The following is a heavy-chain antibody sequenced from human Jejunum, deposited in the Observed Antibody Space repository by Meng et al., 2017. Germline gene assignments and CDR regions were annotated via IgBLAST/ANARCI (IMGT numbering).Heavy chain of an antibody. CDR2: FRGSKPGT. CDR3: AKGNGGAPNYYFDH. J-gene: IGHJ4*02. V-gene: IGHV3-23*01. CDR1: GFTFSNYA. Sequence: GESLKISCVASGFTFSNYAMNWVRQAPGKGLEWVSTFRGSKPGTYYADSVKGRFTISRDNSKNTLYLQMNSLRAEDTAVYYCAKGNGGAPNYYFDHWGQGTPVTVSS. D-gene: IGHD4-23*01.